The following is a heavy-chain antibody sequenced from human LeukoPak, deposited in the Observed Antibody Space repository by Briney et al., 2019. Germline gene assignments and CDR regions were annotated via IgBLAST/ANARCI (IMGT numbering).Heavy chain of an antibody. Sequence: SQTLSLTCDISGDSLFTNSVAWNWIRQSPSRGLEWLGRTYYRSKWSFDYAVSVKSRITVNADTSKNQFSLQLNSVTPEDTAVYYCARGKYTSFDNWGQGTLVTVSS. D-gene: IGHD2-2*01. CDR1: GDSLFTNSVA. V-gene: IGHV6-1*01. J-gene: IGHJ4*02. CDR3: ARGKYTSFDN. CDR2: TYYRSKWSF.